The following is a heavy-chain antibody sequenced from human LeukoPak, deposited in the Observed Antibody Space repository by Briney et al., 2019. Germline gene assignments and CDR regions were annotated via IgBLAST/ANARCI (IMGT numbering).Heavy chain of an antibody. V-gene: IGHV3-30-3*01. CDR2: ISYDGSNK. CDR1: GFTFCSYA. J-gene: IGHJ4*02. CDR3: ARSLRYFDPSDY. Sequence: PGGSLRLSCAASGFTFCSYAMDWVRQAPGKGLEWVAVISYDGSNKYYADSVKGRFTISRDNSKNTLYLQMNSLRAEDTAVYYCARSLRYFDPSDYWGQGTLVTVSS. D-gene: IGHD3-9*01.